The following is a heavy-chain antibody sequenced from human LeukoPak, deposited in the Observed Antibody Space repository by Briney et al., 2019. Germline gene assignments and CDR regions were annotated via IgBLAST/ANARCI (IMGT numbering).Heavy chain of an antibody. CDR3: AKESLRVVPSATFDY. V-gene: IGHV3-20*04. J-gene: IGHJ4*02. D-gene: IGHD2-2*01. CDR1: GFTFDDYG. Sequence: GSLRLSCSASGFTFDDYGMSWFLQPPGKGLEWVSGINCNGGSTGYADSVKGRFTISRDNAKNSLYLQMNTLRAEDTAVYYCAKESLRVVPSATFDYWGQGTLVTVSS. CDR2: INCNGGST.